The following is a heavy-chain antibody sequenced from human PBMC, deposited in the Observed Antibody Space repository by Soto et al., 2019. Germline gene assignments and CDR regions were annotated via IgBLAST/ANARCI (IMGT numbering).Heavy chain of an antibody. CDR3: ARDLEVYDSSGYYPWYYYYGMDV. D-gene: IGHD3-22*01. CDR1: GGTFSSYA. CDR2: IIPIFGTA. Sequence: SVKVSCKASGGTFSSYAISWVRQAPGQGLEWMGGIIPIFGTANYAQKFQGRVTITADESTSTAYMELSSLRSEDTAVYYCARDLEVYDSSGYYPWYYYYGMDVWGQGTTVTVSS. J-gene: IGHJ6*02. V-gene: IGHV1-69*13.